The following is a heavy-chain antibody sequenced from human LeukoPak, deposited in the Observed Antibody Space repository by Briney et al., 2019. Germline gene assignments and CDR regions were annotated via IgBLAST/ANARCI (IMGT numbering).Heavy chain of an antibody. CDR2: ISGSGGST. CDR3: AKDLIPDYGDFEYFQH. V-gene: IGHV3-23*01. D-gene: IGHD4-17*01. CDR1: GFTFSIYW. J-gene: IGHJ1*01. Sequence: GGSLRLSCAASGFTFSIYWMHWVRQAPGKGLEWVSAISGSGGSTYYADSVKGRFTISRDNSKNTLYLQMNSLRAEDTAVYYCAKDLIPDYGDFEYFQHWGQGTLVTVSS.